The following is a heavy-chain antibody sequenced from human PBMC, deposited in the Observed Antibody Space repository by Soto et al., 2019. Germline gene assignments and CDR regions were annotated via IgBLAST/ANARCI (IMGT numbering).Heavy chain of an antibody. CDR2: TYYRSKWYN. V-gene: IGHV6-1*01. Sequence: ETPSHTSAVSGDTLSGNTAAWSSTRQSPSRGFEWLGRTYYRSKWYNDYAVSEKSRITINPDTSKNQFSLQLNSVTPEDTAVYYCARASWWLDGRYYYYGMDVWGQGTTVTVSS. CDR3: ARASWWLDGRYYYYGMDV. J-gene: IGHJ6*02. D-gene: IGHD6-19*01. CDR1: GDTLSGNTAA.